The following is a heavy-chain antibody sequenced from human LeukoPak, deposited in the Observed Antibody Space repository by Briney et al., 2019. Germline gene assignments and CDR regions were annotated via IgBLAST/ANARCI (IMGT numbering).Heavy chain of an antibody. CDR2: IYYSGST. CDR1: GGSISSSSYY. CDR3: AILQDLNGMDV. J-gene: IGHJ6*02. Sequence: SETLSLTCTVSGGSISSSSYYWGWIRQPPGKGLEWIGSIYYSGSTYYNPSLKSRVTISVDTSKNQFSLKLSSVTAADTAVYYCAILQDLNGMDVWGQGTTVAVSS. V-gene: IGHV4-39*01.